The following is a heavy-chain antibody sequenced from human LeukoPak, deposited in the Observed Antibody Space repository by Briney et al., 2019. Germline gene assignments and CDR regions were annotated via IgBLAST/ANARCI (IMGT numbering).Heavy chain of an antibody. Sequence: ASVKVSCKASGYTFTSYYMHWVRQAPGQGLEWMGIINPSGGSTSYAQKFQGRVTMTRDTSTRTVYMELSSLRSEDTAVYYCARATXXSXGNPRFDYWGQGTLVTVSS. V-gene: IGHV1-46*01. D-gene: IGHD5-18*01. J-gene: IGHJ4*02. CDR1: GYTFTSYY. CDR3: ARATXXSXGNPRFDY. CDR2: INPSGGST.